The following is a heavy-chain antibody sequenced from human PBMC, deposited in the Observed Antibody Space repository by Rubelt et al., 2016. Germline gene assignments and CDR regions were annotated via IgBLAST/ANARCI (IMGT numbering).Heavy chain of an antibody. V-gene: IGHV3-23*04. D-gene: IGHD6-19*01. CDR1: GFTFSTSA. CDR3: ARGIALASDS. J-gene: IGHJ5*01. Sequence: EVQLVESGGGLIQPGGSLRLSCTASGFTFSTSAMSWVRQAPGKGLEWVSVISGSGGDTYYADSVTGRLPISRDNSKNTLYMQMNSLGAEDTGVYYCARGIALASDSWGQGTLVTVSS. CDR2: ISGSGGDT.